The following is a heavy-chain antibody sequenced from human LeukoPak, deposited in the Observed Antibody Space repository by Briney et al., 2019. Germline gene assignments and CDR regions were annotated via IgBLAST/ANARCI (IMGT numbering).Heavy chain of an antibody. D-gene: IGHD1-14*01. J-gene: IGHJ5*02. CDR1: GFTFSSYG. Sequence: PGGSLRLSCAASGFTFSSYGMHWVRQAPGKGLEWVAFIRYDGSNKYYADSVKGRFTISRDNSKNTLYLQMNSLRAEDTAVYYCARFYRVWFDPWGQGTLVTVSS. CDR3: ARFYRVWFDP. CDR2: IRYDGSNK. V-gene: IGHV3-30*02.